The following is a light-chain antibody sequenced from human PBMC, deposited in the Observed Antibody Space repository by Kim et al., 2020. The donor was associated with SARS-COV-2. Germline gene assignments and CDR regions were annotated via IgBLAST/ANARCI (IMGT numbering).Light chain of an antibody. CDR2: DVS. CDR3: CSYAGNYNYVV. V-gene: IGLV2-11*01. CDR1: SSDVGAYNY. Sequence: QSALTQPRSVSGSPGQSVTISCTRTSSDVGAYNYVSWYQQHPGKAPELMIYDVSKRPSGVPDRFSGSKSGNTASLTISGLQTEDEADYFCCSYAGNYNYVVFGGGTKVTVL. J-gene: IGLJ2*01.